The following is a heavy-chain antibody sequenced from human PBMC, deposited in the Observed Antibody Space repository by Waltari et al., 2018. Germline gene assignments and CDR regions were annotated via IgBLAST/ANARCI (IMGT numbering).Heavy chain of an antibody. D-gene: IGHD3-10*01. CDR2: IFHSGST. Sequence: QEQLLESGPGLVKPSETLPLTCIVSGSSISSGYYGGWIRQPPGKGLEWIGGIFHSGSTYSNPSLSSRVTISVDTSKNQFSLRLSSVTAADTAVYYCARGPVFGAFDIWGQGTMVTVSS. CDR3: ARGPVFGAFDI. CDR1: GSSISSGYY. V-gene: IGHV4-38-2*02. J-gene: IGHJ3*02.